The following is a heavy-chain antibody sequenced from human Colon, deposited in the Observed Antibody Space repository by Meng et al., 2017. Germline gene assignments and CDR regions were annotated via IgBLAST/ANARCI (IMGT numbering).Heavy chain of an antibody. CDR1: VSTNTSSA. CDR3: ARDTTVGDYFDY. D-gene: IGHD1-1*01. V-gene: IGHV1-3*01. CDR2: FYAAKGYE. Sequence: GAGPYTPFALVHVSSGATVSTNTSSAIQFGRPPPGRLVEWVRRFYAAKGYENYSLSLQGRVTINTDTSESQASLQLNSLTPEDTAVYYCARDTTVGDYFDYWGQGTLVTVSS. J-gene: IGHJ4*02.